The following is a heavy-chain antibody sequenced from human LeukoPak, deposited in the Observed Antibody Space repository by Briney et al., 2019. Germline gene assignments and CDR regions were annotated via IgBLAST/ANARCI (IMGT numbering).Heavy chain of an antibody. CDR2: ISGSGGST. D-gene: IGHD2-15*01. Sequence: PGGSLRLSCAASGFTFSSYAMSWVRQAPGKGLEWVSAISGSGGSTYHADSVKGRFTISRDNSKNTLYLQMNSLRAEDTAVYYCAKVRDCSGGSCYQPLGWFDPWGQGTLVTVSS. CDR1: GFTFSSYA. J-gene: IGHJ5*02. V-gene: IGHV3-23*01. CDR3: AKVRDCSGGSCYQPLGWFDP.